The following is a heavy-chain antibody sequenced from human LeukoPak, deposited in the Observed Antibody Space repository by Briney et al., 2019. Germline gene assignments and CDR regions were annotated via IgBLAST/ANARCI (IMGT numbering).Heavy chain of an antibody. CDR3: ARRTLVIIPRYYYYGMDV. CDR2: ISAYNGNT. Sequence: ASVKVSCKASGYTFTSYGISWVRQAPGQGLEWMGWISAYNGNTNYAQKLQGRDTMTTDTSTSTAYMELRSLRSDDTAVYYCARRTLVIIPRYYYYGMDVWGQGTTVTVSS. J-gene: IGHJ6*02. CDR1: GYTFTSYG. D-gene: IGHD3-9*01. V-gene: IGHV1-18*01.